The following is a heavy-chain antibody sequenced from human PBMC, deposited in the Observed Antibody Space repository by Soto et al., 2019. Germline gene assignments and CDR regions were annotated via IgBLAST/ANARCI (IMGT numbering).Heavy chain of an antibody. CDR1: GYSFTSYW. J-gene: IGHJ3*02. V-gene: IGHV5-51*01. Sequence: PGESLQISCKGSGYSFTSYWVGWVRQMPGKGLEWMGIIYPGDSDTRYSPSFQGQVTISADKSVSTAYLQWSSLKASDTAMYFCARAGSSSYSHAFDIWGQGTMVTVSS. D-gene: IGHD6-13*01. CDR2: IYPGDSDT. CDR3: ARAGSSSYSHAFDI.